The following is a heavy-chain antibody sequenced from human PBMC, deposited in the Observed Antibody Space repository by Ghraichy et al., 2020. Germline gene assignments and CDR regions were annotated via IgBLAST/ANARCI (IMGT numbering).Heavy chain of an antibody. CDR3: ASVAVAGTNDY. J-gene: IGHJ4*02. D-gene: IGHD6-19*01. V-gene: IGHV3-7*05. CDR2: IKQDGSEE. Sequence: GSLRLSCAASGFTFNTYWMTWVRQAPGKGLEWVATIKQDGSEEYYVDSVEGRFSISRDNAKNSLYLQMHSLRAEDTAVYFCASVAVAGTNDYWGQGTLVTVSS. CDR1: GFTFNTYW.